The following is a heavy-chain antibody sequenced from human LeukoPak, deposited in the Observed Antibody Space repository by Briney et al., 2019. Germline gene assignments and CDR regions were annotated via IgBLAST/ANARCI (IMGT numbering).Heavy chain of an antibody. J-gene: IGHJ4*02. CDR3: AKNRGGSYYSGSDY. Sequence: GGSLRLSCAASVFVFSTHSMNWVRQAPGKGLEWVSWISSSNGDIYYADSVRGRFTISRDDAKNSLYLQMNSLRADDTAVYYCAKNRGGSYYSGSDYWGQGTLVTVSS. V-gene: IGHV3-21*04. CDR1: VFVFSTHS. D-gene: IGHD1-26*01. CDR2: ISSSNGDI.